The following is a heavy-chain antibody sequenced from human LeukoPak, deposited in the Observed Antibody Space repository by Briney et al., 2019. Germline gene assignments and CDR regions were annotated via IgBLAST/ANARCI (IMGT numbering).Heavy chain of an antibody. CDR2: IYSSGSS. CDR3: ARRGIWDLQIGNWFDP. Sequence: SEPLSLPCSLSGDPITTNRYRCGWSRQSPGRGLEGIGSIYSSGSSHYNPSLKSRATISPDTSKNQYSLRLTSVTAADTAVYYCARRGIWDLQIGNWFDPWGQGILVTVSS. J-gene: IGHJ5*02. D-gene: IGHD3-16*01. CDR1: GDPITTNRYR. V-gene: IGHV4-39*01.